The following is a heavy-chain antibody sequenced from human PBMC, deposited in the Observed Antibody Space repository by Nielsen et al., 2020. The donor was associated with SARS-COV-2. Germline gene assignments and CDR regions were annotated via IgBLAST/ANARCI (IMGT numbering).Heavy chain of an antibody. Sequence: GALKISCAASGFAFSGYSMNWVRQAPGKGLEWLSYISSGSSTMYYADSVKGRFTISRDNAKNSLYLRMNSLRAEDTAVYYCARLRDDGYYFDTGPFDYWGQGALVTVSS. V-gene: IGHV3-48*01. CDR3: ARLRDDGYYFDTGPFDY. D-gene: IGHD3-9*01. CDR2: ISSGSSTM. CDR1: GFAFSGYS. J-gene: IGHJ4*02.